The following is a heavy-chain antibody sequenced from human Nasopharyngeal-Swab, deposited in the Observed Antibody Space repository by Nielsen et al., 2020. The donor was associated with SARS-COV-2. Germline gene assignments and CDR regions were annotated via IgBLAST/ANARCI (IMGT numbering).Heavy chain of an antibody. CDR1: GGSISSSSYY. V-gene: IGHV4-39*01. J-gene: IGHJ4*02. Sequence: SETLSLTCTVSGGSISSSSYYWGWIRQPPGKGLEWIGSMYYSGSTYYNPSLKSRVTISVDTSKNQFSLKLSSVTAADTAVYYCARHYYDSSGYYSGPIYYFDYWGQGTLVTVSS. CDR3: ARHYYDSSGYYSGPIYYFDY. D-gene: IGHD3-22*01. CDR2: MYYSGST.